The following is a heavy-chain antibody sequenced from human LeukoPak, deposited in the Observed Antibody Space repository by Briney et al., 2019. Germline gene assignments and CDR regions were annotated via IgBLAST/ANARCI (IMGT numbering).Heavy chain of an antibody. CDR2: FTGGDGSA. CDR1: GFTFRNSA. Sequence: GGSLRLSCAASGFTFRNSAMSWVRQAPGKGLEWVSTFTGGDGSAYYADSVKGRFTISRDNAKNTLYLQMNSLRAEDTAVYYCAREVPVVDGMDIWGQGTTVTVSS. D-gene: IGHD2-15*01. J-gene: IGHJ6*02. V-gene: IGHV3-23*01. CDR3: AREVPVVDGMDI.